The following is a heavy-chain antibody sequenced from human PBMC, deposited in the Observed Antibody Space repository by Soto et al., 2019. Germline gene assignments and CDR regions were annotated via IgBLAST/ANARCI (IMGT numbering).Heavy chain of an antibody. D-gene: IGHD3-9*01. CDR3: AKENILTGYYENNWFDP. CDR1: GFTFSSYG. CDR2: TSYDGSNK. J-gene: IGHJ5*02. V-gene: IGHV3-30*18. Sequence: LRLSCAASGFTFSSYGMHWVRQAPGKGLEWVAVTSYDGSNKYYADSVKGRFTISRDNSKNTLYLQMNSLRPEDTAVYYCAKENILTGYYENNWFDPWGQGTLVTVSS.